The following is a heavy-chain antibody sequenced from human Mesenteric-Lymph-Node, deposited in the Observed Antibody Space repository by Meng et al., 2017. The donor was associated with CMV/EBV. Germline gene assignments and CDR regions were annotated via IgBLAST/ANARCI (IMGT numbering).Heavy chain of an antibody. V-gene: IGHV3-30*02. CDR3: AKDSEHCATTSCHFDY. CDR1: GFTFSSYG. J-gene: IGHJ4*02. D-gene: IGHD2-2*01. CDR2: IRYDESNK. Sequence: GESLKISCAASGFTFSSYGMHWVRQAPGKGLEWVAFIRYDESNKYYGDSVKGRFTISRDNSLNTLYLQMNSLRPEDTALYYCAKDSEHCATTSCHFDYWGQGMLVTVSS.